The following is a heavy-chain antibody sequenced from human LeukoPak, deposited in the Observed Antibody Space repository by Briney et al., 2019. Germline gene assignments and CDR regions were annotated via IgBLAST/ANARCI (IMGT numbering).Heavy chain of an antibody. CDR2: ISSSGSTI. J-gene: IGHJ3*02. CDR3: ARDRDGYNYNDAFDT. V-gene: IGHV3-11*04. D-gene: IGHD5-24*01. Sequence: GGSLRLSCAASGFTLSDYYMSWIRQAPGKGLEWVSYISSSGSTIYYADSVKGRFTISRDNAKNSLYLQMNSLRAEDTAVYYCARDRDGYNYNDAFDTWGQGTMVTVSS. CDR1: GFTLSDYY.